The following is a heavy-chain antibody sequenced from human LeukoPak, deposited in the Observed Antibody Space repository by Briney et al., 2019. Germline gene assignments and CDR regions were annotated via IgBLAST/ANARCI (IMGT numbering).Heavy chain of an antibody. J-gene: IGHJ4*02. CDR1: AYSVNSAYY. Sequence: SETLSLTCGVSAYSVNSAYYWGWIRQPPGKGLEWIGTVYHSGTTYYNPSLKNRVTISVDTSKNQFSLKLTSVTAADTAVYYCARLVPTTGYFDSWGQGTLVTASS. D-gene: IGHD1-1*01. CDR3: ARLVPTTGYFDS. V-gene: IGHV4-38-2*01. CDR2: VYHSGTT.